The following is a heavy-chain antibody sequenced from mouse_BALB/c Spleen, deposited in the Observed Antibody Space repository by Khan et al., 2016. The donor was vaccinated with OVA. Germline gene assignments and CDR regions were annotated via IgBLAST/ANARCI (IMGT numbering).Heavy chain of an antibody. V-gene: IGHV5-6*01. D-gene: IGHD1-1*01. Sequence: EVELVESGGDLVKPGGSLKLSCAASGFTFSNYGMSWVRQTPDKRLEWVATVSTGGGYTYYPDSVKGRFTIPRDNAKNTLYLQLSSLKSEDTAMFYFARLAYYYEREGFAYWGQGTLVTVSA. CDR3: ARLAYYYEREGFAY. CDR2: VSTGGGYT. J-gene: IGHJ3*01. CDR1: GFTFSNYG.